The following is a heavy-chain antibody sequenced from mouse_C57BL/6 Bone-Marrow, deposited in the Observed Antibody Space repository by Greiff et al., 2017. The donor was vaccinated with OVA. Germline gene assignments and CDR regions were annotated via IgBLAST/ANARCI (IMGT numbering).Heavy chain of an antibody. J-gene: IGHJ2*01. CDR3: TTYRY. CDR1: GFNIKDDY. V-gene: IGHV14-4*01. CDR2: IDPENGDT. Sequence: EVKLVESGAELVRPGASVKLSCPASGFNIKDDYMHWVKERPEQGLEWIGWIDPENGDTEYASKFQGKATITADTSSKTVYLHLSSLTSEDTAVYYCTTYRYWGQGTTLTVSS.